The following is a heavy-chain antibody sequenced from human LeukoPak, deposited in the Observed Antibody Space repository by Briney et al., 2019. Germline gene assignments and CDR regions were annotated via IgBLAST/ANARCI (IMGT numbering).Heavy chain of an antibody. Sequence: SETLSLTCAVYGGSFSGYYWIWIRQPPGKGLEWIGEINHSESTNYNPSLKSRVTISVDTSKNQFSLKLSSVTAADTAVYYCARGDDSSGYSTFDIWGQGTMVTVSS. CDR2: INHSEST. V-gene: IGHV4-34*01. D-gene: IGHD3-22*01. J-gene: IGHJ3*02. CDR3: ARGDDSSGYSTFDI. CDR1: GGSFSGYY.